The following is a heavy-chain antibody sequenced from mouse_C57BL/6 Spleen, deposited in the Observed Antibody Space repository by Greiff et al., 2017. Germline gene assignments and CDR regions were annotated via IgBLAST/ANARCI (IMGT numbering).Heavy chain of an antibody. J-gene: IGHJ2*01. CDR3: ARGGPYYSNYGYFDY. CDR1: GFTFSDYY. V-gene: IGHV5-12*01. D-gene: IGHD2-5*01. Sequence: EVMLVESGGGLVQPGGSLKLSCAASGFTFSDYYMYWVRQTPEKRLEWVAYISNGGGSTYYPDTVKGRFTISRDNAKNTLYLQMSRLKSEDTAMYYCARGGPYYSNYGYFDYWGQGTTLTVSS. CDR2: ISNGGGST.